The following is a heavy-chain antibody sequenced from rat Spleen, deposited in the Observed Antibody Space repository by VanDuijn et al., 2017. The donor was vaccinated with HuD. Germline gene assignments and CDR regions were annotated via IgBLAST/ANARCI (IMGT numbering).Heavy chain of an antibody. CDR2: ISTGGGNT. D-gene: IGHD4-3*01. J-gene: IGHJ2*01. Sequence: EVQLVESGGGLVQPGRSLKLSCAASGFTFSDYNMAWVRQAPTKGLEWVASISTGGGNTYYRDSVKGRFTISRDNAENTAYLQMNSLWSEDTATYYCAVAGYGYWGQGVVVTVSS. CDR3: AVAGYGY. CDR1: GFTFSDYN. V-gene: IGHV5S13*01.